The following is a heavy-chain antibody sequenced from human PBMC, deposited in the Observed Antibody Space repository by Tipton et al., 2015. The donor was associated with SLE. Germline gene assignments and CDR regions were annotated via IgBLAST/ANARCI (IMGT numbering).Heavy chain of an antibody. CDR3: ARERPAVVDY. Sequence: TLSLTCTVSGGSISSGGYYWSWIRQHPGKGLEWTGYIYYSGSTYYNPSLKSRVTISVDTSKNQFSLKLSSVTAADTAVYYCARERPAVVDYWGQGTLVTVSS. CDR2: IYYSGST. CDR1: GGSISSGGYY. D-gene: IGHD6-19*01. J-gene: IGHJ4*02. V-gene: IGHV4-31*03.